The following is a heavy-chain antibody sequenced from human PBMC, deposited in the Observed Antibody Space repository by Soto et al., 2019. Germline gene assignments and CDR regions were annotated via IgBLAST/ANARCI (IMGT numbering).Heavy chain of an antibody. CDR3: ARFQRRYNGDY. J-gene: IGHJ4*02. D-gene: IGHD1-1*01. Sequence: EVQLVESGGGLVQPGGSLRLSCAASGFTFSSYWMSWVRQAPGKGLEWVANIKQDGSEEYYVDSVKGRFTISRDNAENSLYLQMNSLRAEDTAVYYCARFQRRYNGDYWGRGTLVTVSS. V-gene: IGHV3-7*01. CDR2: IKQDGSEE. CDR1: GFTFSSYW.